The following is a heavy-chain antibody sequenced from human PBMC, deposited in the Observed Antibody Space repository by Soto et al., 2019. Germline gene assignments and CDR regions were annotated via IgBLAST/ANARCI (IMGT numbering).Heavy chain of an antibody. CDR1: GGTFGSYA. CDR3: AKIRWTISLQEEDAI. CDR2: VTPIFGTP. V-gene: IGHV1-69*06. D-gene: IGHD2-15*01. Sequence: VQLVQSGAEVKKPGSSVKVSCKSSGGTFGSYAISWVRQAPGQGLEWMGGVTPIFGTPHYAQKFHGRVTITADIPTSTAYLELSSLKSADTAVYYCAKIRWTISLQEEDAIWGQGTLVTVSS. J-gene: IGHJ4*02.